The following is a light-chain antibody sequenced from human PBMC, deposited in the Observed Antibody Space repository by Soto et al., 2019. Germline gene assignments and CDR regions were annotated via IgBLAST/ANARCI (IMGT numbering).Light chain of an antibody. V-gene: IGKV1-5*03. CDR2: KAS. Sequence: DIQMTQSPSTLSASVGDRVTITCRASQSISSWLAWYQRKPGKAPNLLIYKASSLESGVPSTVSGSGSGTEYTLTISSLQPDDFATYYCQQYNSSPFTFGGGTKVEIK. J-gene: IGKJ4*01. CDR1: QSISSW. CDR3: QQYNSSPFT.